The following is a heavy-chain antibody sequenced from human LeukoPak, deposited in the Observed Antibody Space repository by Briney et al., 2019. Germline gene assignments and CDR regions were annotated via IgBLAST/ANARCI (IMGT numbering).Heavy chain of an antibody. D-gene: IGHD3-9*01. J-gene: IGHJ4*02. V-gene: IGHV4-59*08. Sequence: PSETLSLTCSVSGGSMNSYYWSWIRQSPGKGLEWIGYIYYSGSTNYNPSLRSRVTISVDTSKNQFSLKLSSVTAADTAVYYCARHVWLQPFDYWGQGTLVTVSS. CDR1: GGSMNSYY. CDR3: ARHVWLQPFDY. CDR2: IYYSGST.